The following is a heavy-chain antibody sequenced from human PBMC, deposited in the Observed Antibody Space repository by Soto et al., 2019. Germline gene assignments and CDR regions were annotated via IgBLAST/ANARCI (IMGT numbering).Heavy chain of an antibody. CDR1: GGSFSGYY. D-gene: IGHD2-21*02. CDR2: INHSGST. V-gene: IGHV4-34*01. CDR3: ARVPGLGDPVDY. J-gene: IGHJ4*02. Sequence: QVQLQQWGAGLLKPSETLSLTCAVYGGSFSGYYWSWIRQPPGKGLEWIGEINHSGSTNYNPSLKSRVTISVDTSKNQFSLKLSSVTAADTAVYYCARVPGLGDPVDYWGQGTLVTVSS.